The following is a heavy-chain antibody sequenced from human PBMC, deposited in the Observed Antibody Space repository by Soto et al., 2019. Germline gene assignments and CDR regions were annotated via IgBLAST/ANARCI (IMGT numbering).Heavy chain of an antibody. Sequence: QVQLVQSGAEVKKPGSSVKVSCKASGGTFSSYAISWVRQAPGQGLEWMGGIIPIFGTANYAQKFQGRVTMTADESTSTAYMELGSLRSEDPAVYYCARDREEWCLWGHHSRYYWFDPWGQGTLVTVSS. D-gene: IGHD3-16*01. CDR2: IIPIFGTA. J-gene: IGHJ5*02. CDR1: GGTFSSYA. V-gene: IGHV1-69*12. CDR3: ARDREEWCLWGHHSRYYWFDP.